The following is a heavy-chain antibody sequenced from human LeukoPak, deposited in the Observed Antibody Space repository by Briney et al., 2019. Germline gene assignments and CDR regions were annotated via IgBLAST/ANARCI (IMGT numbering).Heavy chain of an antibody. CDR3: ARAEKAVTGTLDY. CDR1: GGSISDYY. Sequence: SETLSLTCTVSGGSISDYYWSWIRQSPGKKLEWIGYMYNRGSTIYNPSLKSRVTISTDTSKNQFSLRLTSVTAADTAVYYCARAEKAVTGTLDYWGQGTLITVSS. D-gene: IGHD6-19*01. CDR2: MYNRGST. V-gene: IGHV4-59*01. J-gene: IGHJ4*02.